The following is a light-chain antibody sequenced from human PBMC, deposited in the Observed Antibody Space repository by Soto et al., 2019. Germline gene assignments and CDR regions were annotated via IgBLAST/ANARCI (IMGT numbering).Light chain of an antibody. Sequence: QWSATQSLSPGERATLSCRASQSVSSSYLAWYQQKPGQAPRLLIYGASSRATGIPDRFSGSGSGTDFTLTISRLEPEDFAVYYCQQYGSSPRTFGQGTKVDIK. CDR3: QQYGSSPRT. CDR1: QSVSSSY. V-gene: IGKV3-20*01. J-gene: IGKJ1*01. CDR2: GAS.